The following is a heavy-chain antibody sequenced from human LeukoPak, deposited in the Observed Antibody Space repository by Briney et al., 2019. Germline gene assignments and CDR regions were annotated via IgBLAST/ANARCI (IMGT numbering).Heavy chain of an antibody. CDR1: GFTFSRYA. V-gene: IGHV3-23*01. J-gene: IGHJ4*02. Sequence: QSGGSLRLSCAASGFTFSRYAVSWVRQAPGKGLEWVCGISSSGESPYYADSVKGRFTISRDNSKNTLYLEINSLRAEDTAVYYCAKKSRDGYNPFDYLGQGTPVTVSS. CDR2: ISSSGESP. D-gene: IGHD5-24*01. CDR3: AKKSRDGYNPFDY.